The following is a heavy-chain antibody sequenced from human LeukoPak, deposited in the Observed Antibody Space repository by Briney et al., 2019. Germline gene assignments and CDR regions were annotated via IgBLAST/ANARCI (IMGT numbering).Heavy chain of an antibody. CDR3: ARDHIDGSYRLNYYYGMDV. D-gene: IGHD1-26*01. V-gene: IGHV1-2*04. Sequence: ASVKVSCKASGYTFTGYYMHWVRQAPGQGLEWMGWINPNSGGTNYAQKFQGWVTMTRDTSISTAYMELSRLRSDDTAIYYCARDHIDGSYRLNYYYGMDVWGQGTTVTVSS. J-gene: IGHJ6*02. CDR2: INPNSGGT. CDR1: GYTFTGYY.